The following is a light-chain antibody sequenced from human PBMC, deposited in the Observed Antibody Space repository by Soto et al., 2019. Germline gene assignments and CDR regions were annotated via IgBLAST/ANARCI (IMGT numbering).Light chain of an antibody. CDR1: ENLSSMY. CDR2: RAS. Sequence: EIVLTQSPGTLSLSPGERATLSCRSSENLSSMYLAWYQKKPGQPPRLLIYRASTRAPGVPARFSGSGSGTEFTLTISSLQPEDFTVYSCLQYHNLWAFGQGTKVEI. CDR3: LQYHNLWA. J-gene: IGKJ1*01. V-gene: IGKV3D-7*01.